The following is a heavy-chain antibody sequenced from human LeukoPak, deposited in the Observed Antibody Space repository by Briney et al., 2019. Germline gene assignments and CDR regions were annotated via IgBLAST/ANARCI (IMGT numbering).Heavy chain of an antibody. CDR1: GFTFSDYY. D-gene: IGHD6-19*01. V-gene: IGHV3-11*01. CDR2: ISSSGSTI. J-gene: IGHJ5*02. CDR3: ARGDSSGWENWFDP. Sequence: GGSLRLSCAASGFTFSDYYMSWIRQAPGKGLEWVSYISSSGSTIYYADSVKGRYTISRDNAKNSLYLQMNSLRAEDTAVYYCARGDSSGWENWFDPWGQGTLVTVSS.